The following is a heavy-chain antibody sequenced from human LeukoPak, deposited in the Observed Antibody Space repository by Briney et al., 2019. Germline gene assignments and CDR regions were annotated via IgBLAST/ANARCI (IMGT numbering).Heavy chain of an antibody. CDR2: IFYSGST. V-gene: IGHV4-61*01. CDR3: ARGLRYFAPLDY. CDR1: GGSVSSGTYY. D-gene: IGHD3-9*01. J-gene: IGHJ4*02. Sequence: PSETLSLTCTVSGGSVSSGTYYWSWIRQPPGKGLEWIGYIFYSGSTNYNPSLKSRVTISVDTSKNQFSLKLSSVTAADTAVYYCARGLRYFAPLDYWGQGTLVTVSS.